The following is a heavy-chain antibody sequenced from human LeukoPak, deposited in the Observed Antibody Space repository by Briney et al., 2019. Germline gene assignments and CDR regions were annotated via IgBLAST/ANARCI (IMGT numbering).Heavy chain of an antibody. D-gene: IGHD6-13*01. CDR1: GGSISSGSYY. J-gene: IGHJ4*02. V-gene: IGHV4-61*02. CDR2: IYTSGST. Sequence: PSETLSLTCTVSGGSISSGSYYWSWIRQPAGKGLEWIGRIYTSGSTNYNPSLKSRVTISVDTSKNQFSLKPSSVTAADTAVYYCAREGSSSPHLDYWGQGTLVTVSS. CDR3: AREGSSSPHLDY.